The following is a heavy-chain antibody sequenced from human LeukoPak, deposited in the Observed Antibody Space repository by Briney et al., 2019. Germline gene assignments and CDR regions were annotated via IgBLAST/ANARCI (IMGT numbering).Heavy chain of an antibody. CDR3: AKNQYYDFWSGYGGGYFDY. V-gene: IGHV3-23*01. D-gene: IGHD3-3*01. CDR2: ISGSGDST. CDR1: RFTFSSYA. Sequence: PGGSLRLSCAASRFTFSSYAMSWVRQAPGKGLEWVSAISGSGDSTYYADSVKGRFTISRDNSKNTLYLQMNSLRAEDTAVYYCAKNQYYDFWSGYGGGYFDYWAQGTLVTVSS. J-gene: IGHJ4*02.